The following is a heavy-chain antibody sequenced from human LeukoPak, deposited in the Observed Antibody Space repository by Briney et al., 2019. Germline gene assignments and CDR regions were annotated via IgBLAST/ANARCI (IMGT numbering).Heavy chain of an antibody. CDR1: GGSISSSSYY. Sequence: PSETLSLTCTVSGGSISSSSYYWGWIRQPPGKGLEWIGSIYYSGSTYYDASLKSRVAVSVDTSKNQFSLKVRSVTAADTAVYFCARLDWGSRGSGSFDIWGQGTLVTVSS. D-gene: IGHD7-27*01. CDR3: ARLDWGSRGSGSFDI. CDR2: IYYSGST. V-gene: IGHV4-39*01. J-gene: IGHJ1*01.